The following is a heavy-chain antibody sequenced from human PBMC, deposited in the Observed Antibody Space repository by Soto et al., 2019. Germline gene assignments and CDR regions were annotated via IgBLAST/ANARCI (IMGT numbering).Heavy chain of an antibody. V-gene: IGHV4-34*01. Sequence: PSETLSLTCAVYGGSFSGYYWSWIRQPPGKGLEWIGEINHSGSTNYNPSLKSRVTISVDTSKNQFSLKLSSVTAADTAVYYCARGQGYSYGFFDYWGQGTLVTVSS. CDR2: INHSGST. J-gene: IGHJ4*02. D-gene: IGHD5-18*01. CDR3: ARGQGYSYGFFDY. CDR1: GGSFSGYY.